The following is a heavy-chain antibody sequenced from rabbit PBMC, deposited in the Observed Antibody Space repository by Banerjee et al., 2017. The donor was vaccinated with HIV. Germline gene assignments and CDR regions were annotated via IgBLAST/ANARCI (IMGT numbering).Heavy chain of an antibody. Sequence: QSLEESGGGLVQPEGSLALTCKASGFDLSSSDYICWVRQAPGKGLEWIACIAGSSGGTYYASWVNGRFTISKTSSTTVTLQMTSLTAADTATYFCAGDADLNHYMGDYFNLWGPGTLVTVS. J-gene: IGHJ4*01. D-gene: IGHD1-1*01. V-gene: IGHV1S40*01. CDR2: IAGSSGGT. CDR3: AGDADLNHYMGDYFNL. CDR1: GFDLSSSDY.